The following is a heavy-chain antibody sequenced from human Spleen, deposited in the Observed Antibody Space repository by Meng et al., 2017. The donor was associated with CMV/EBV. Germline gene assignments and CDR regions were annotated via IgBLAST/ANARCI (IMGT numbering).Heavy chain of an antibody. D-gene: IGHD3-22*01. V-gene: IGHV4-34*01. J-gene: IGHJ4*02. Sequence: ACAGGSFSGYCWGWIRQSPTKGLEWIGEILHDDSTHDNPSLKCRVTISIDTSKNQFSLRLSSVTAADTAVYYCARGGYFFDSEGVDYWGRGTLVTVSS. CDR2: ILHDDST. CDR1: GGSFSGYC. CDR3: ARGGYFFDSEGVDY.